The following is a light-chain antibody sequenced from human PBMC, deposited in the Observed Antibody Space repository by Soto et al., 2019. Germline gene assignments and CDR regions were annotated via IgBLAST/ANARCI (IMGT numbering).Light chain of an antibody. V-gene: IGKV3-20*01. CDR1: QSVSSNY. Sequence: EIVLTQSPGTLSLSPGERATLSCRASQSVSSNYLTWYQQKPGQAPRLLIYGASSRATGIPDRFSGSGSGTDFTFTISRLEPEDFAIYYCQQYGSSPRTFGQGTKVEF. J-gene: IGKJ1*01. CDR2: GAS. CDR3: QQYGSSPRT.